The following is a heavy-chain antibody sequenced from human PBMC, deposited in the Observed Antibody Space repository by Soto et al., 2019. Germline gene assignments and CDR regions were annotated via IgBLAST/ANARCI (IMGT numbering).Heavy chain of an antibody. CDR1: GYTFTDYA. CDR2: INVGNGNT. J-gene: IGHJ4*02. Sequence: ASVKVSCKASGYTFTDYAIHWVRQAPGQGLEWMGWINVGNGNTGYSRKFQGRVTNVRDMSASTAYIEVTSLTSEDTAIYYCAREGAHCTPLDHWGQVTIVTVSS. CDR3: AREGAHCTPLDH. V-gene: IGHV1-3*01. D-gene: IGHD2-15*01.